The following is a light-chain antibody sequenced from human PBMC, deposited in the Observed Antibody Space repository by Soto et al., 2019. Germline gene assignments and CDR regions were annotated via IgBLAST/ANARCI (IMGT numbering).Light chain of an antibody. V-gene: IGKV3-20*01. CDR3: QQYGGSPRVS. Sequence: EIVLTQSPGALSLSPGERATLSCRASQSVSDNYLAWYQQKPGQAPRLLIYGASIRATGIPDRFSGSGSGADFTLTISRLDPEDFAVYYCQQYGGSPRVSFGGGTKVEIK. J-gene: IGKJ4*01. CDR2: GAS. CDR1: QSVSDNY.